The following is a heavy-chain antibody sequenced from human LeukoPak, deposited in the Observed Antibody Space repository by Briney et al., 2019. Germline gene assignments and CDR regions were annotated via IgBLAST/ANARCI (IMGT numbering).Heavy chain of an antibody. Sequence: SETLSLTCAVSGDSISTTNYYWGWIRQPPGKGLEWIGIIYYSEITHYNPSLKSRVTILVDTSKNQFSLKLSSVTDADTAVYYCARVRRSLNWFDSWGQGTLVTVSS. CDR2: IYYSEIT. CDR1: GDSISTTNYY. D-gene: IGHD3-3*01. J-gene: IGHJ5*01. CDR3: ARVRRSLNWFDS. V-gene: IGHV4-39*01.